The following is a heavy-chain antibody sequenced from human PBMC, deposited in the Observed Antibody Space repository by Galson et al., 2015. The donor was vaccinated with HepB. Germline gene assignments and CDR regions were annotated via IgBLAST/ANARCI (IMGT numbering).Heavy chain of an antibody. V-gene: IGHV1-18*01. CDR2: ISAYNGNR. CDR3: AKDKGFTVTIGFDY. CDR1: GYSFSGYG. Sequence: SVKVSCKASGYSFSGYGITWVRQAPGQGLEWMGWISAYNGNRNYAQKFQGRVTMTTDTSTSTAHMELTSLTSEDTALYYCAKDKGFTVTIGFDYWGQGTLVTVSS. J-gene: IGHJ4*02. D-gene: IGHD4-11*01.